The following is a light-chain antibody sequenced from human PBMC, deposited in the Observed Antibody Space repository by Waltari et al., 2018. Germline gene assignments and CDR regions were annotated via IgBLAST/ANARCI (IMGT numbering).Light chain of an antibody. CDR3: QSYDSSLRDV. J-gene: IGLJ1*01. CDR2: SKF. V-gene: IGLV1-40*01. Sequence: QSVLTQPPSVSGAPGQRVTISCTGSSSNIGGGYEVHWYQQLPGTVPKLLIYSKFKRPSGVPDRFSGSKSGTSAFLAISGLQAEDEADYYCQSYDSSLRDVFGTGTKVTVL. CDR1: SSNIGGGYE.